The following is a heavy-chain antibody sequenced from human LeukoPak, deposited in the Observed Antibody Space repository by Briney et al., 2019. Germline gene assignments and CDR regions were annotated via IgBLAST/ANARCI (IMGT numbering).Heavy chain of an antibody. V-gene: IGHV3-64*04. Sequence: GGSLRLSCSASGFTFSRYAMHWVRQAPGKGLEYVSGINDNGGGTHYVDSVKGRFTISRDNSKNTLYLQMDSLRAEDTAVYYCARDSPTAAGLFQHWGQGTLVTVSS. CDR2: INDNGGGT. CDR3: ARDSPTAAGLFQH. D-gene: IGHD6-13*01. CDR1: GFTFSRYA. J-gene: IGHJ1*01.